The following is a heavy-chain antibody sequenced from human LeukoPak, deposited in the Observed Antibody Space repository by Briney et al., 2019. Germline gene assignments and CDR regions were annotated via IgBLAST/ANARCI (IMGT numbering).Heavy chain of an antibody. D-gene: IGHD5-12*01. CDR2: IRSKAYGGTT. Sequence: GGSLRLSCTASGFTFGDYTMSWFRRAPGRGLEWGGFIRSKAYGGTTEYAASVKGRFTISRDESKSIAYLQMNSLKTEDTAVYYCSRGAYGYFQHWGQGTLVTVSS. J-gene: IGHJ1*01. V-gene: IGHV3-49*03. CDR1: GFTFGDYT. CDR3: SRGAYGYFQH.